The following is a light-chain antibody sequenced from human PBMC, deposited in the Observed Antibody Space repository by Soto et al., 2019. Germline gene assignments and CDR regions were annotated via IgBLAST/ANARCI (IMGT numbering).Light chain of an antibody. CDR2: AAS. J-gene: IGKJ1*01. V-gene: IGKV1-8*01. Sequence: AIRMTQSPSSLSASTGDRVTITCRASQGISSDLAWYQQKPGKAPKLLIYAASSLQSGVPSRFSGSGSGTDFTLTISCLQSEDFATYYCQQYYTYPRTFGQETKVEIK. CDR1: QGISSD. CDR3: QQYYTYPRT.